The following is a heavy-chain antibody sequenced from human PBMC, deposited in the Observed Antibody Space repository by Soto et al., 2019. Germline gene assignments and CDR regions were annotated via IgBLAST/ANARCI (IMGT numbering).Heavy chain of an antibody. D-gene: IGHD6-19*01. V-gene: IGHV4-39*01. J-gene: IGHJ6*02. Sequence: SETLSLTCTVSGGSISSSSYYWGWIRQPPGKGLEWIGSIYYSGSTYYNPSLKSRVTISVDTSKNQFSLKLSSVTAADTAVYYCARHKSGAGSVSYYYGMDVWGQGTTVTVSS. CDR1: GGSISSSSYY. CDR3: ARHKSGAGSVSYYYGMDV. CDR2: IYYSGST.